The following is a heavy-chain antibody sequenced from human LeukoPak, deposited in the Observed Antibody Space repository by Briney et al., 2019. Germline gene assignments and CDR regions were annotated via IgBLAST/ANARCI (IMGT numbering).Heavy chain of an antibody. Sequence: ASVKVSCKASGYTFTSYGISWVRQAPGQGLEWMGWISAYNGNTNYAQKLQGRVTMTTDTYTSTAYMELRSLRSDDTAVYYCARDLGGYDFGTVAYYYYMDVWGKGTTVTVSS. D-gene: IGHD5-12*01. J-gene: IGHJ6*03. CDR1: GYTFTSYG. CDR3: ARDLGGYDFGTVAYYYYMDV. CDR2: ISAYNGNT. V-gene: IGHV1-18*01.